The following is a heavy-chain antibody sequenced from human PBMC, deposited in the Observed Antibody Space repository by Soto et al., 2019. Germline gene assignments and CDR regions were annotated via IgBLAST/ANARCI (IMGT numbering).Heavy chain of an antibody. J-gene: IGHJ4*02. CDR1: GGSVSSGSYY. CDR3: AREDSGYEYYFDY. Sequence: SSETLSLTCTVSGGSVSSGSYYWSWIRQPPGKGLEWIGYIYYSGSTNYNPSLKSRVTISVDTSKNQFSLKLSSVTAADTAVYYCAREDSGYEYYFDYWGQGTLVTVS. CDR2: IYYSGST. V-gene: IGHV4-61*01. D-gene: IGHD5-12*01.